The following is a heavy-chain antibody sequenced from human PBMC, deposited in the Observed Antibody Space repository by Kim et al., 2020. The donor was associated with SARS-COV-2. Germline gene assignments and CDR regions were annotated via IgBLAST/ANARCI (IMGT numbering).Heavy chain of an antibody. V-gene: IGHV1-69*13. Sequence: TVKVSCKASGGTFSSYAISWVRQAPGQGLEWMGGIIPIFGTANYAQKFQGRVTITADESTSTAYMELSSLRSEDTAVYYCAGLWFRELFPGYYYMDVWG. CDR2: IIPIFGTA. CDR1: GGTFSSYA. J-gene: IGHJ6*03. D-gene: IGHD3-10*01. CDR3: AGLWFRELFPGYYYMDV.